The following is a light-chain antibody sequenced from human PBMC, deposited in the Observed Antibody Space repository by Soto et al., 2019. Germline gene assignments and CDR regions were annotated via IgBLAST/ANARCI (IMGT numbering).Light chain of an antibody. CDR1: QSLLHSNGYNY. CDR2: LGS. V-gene: IGKV2-28*01. CDR3: MQALQTPWT. J-gene: IGKJ1*01. Sequence: EIVMTQSPISLPVTPGEPASISCRSSQSLLHSNGYNYLDWYLQKPGQSPQLLIYLGSNRASGVPDGFSGSGSGTDFTLKISRVEAEDVGVYYCMQALQTPWTFGQGTKVEFK.